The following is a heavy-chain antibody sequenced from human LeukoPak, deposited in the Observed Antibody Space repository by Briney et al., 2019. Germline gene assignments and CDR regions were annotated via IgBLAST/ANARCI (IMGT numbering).Heavy chain of an antibody. V-gene: IGHV1-24*01. Sequence: ASVKVSCKVSGYTLTELSMHWVRQAPGKGLEWMGGFDPEDGETIYAQKFQGRVTMTEDTSTDTAYMELSSLRSEDTAVYYCATLRLIAVAGTDAFDIWGQGTMVTVSS. CDR1: GYTLTELS. D-gene: IGHD6-19*01. CDR2: FDPEDGET. J-gene: IGHJ3*02. CDR3: ATLRLIAVAGTDAFDI.